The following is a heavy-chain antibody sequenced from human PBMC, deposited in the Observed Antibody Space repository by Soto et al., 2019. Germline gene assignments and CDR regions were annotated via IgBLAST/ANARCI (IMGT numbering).Heavy chain of an antibody. J-gene: IGHJ6*02. CDR1: GFTVSSNY. V-gene: IGHV3-53*01. D-gene: IGHD2-21*01. CDR3: ARELFGLNYYYCGMDV. Sequence: EVQLVESGGGLIQPGGSLRLSCAASGFTVSSNYMSWVRQAPGKGLEWVSVIYSGGSTYYADSVKGRFTISRDNSKNTLYLQMNSLRAEDTAVYYCARELFGLNYYYCGMDVWGQGTTVTVSS. CDR2: IYSGGST.